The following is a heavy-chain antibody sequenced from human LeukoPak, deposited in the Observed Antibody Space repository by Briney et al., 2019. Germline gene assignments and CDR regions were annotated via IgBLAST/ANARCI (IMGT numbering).Heavy chain of an antibody. CDR2: IYSGGST. CDR1: GFTFSGYA. CDR3: ARDKDSSSWFGY. D-gene: IGHD6-13*01. Sequence: GGSLRLSCAASGFTFSGYAMHWVRQAPGKGLEWVSVIYSGGSTYYADSVKGRFTISRDNSKNTLYLQMNRLRAEDTAVYYCARDKDSSSWFGYWGQGTLVTVSS. J-gene: IGHJ4*02. V-gene: IGHV3-53*01.